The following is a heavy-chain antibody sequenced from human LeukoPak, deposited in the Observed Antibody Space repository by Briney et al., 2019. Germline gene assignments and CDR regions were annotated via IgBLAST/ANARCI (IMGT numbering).Heavy chain of an antibody. J-gene: IGHJ4*02. Sequence: PSETLSLTCTVSGGSISSSSYYWGWIRQPPRKGLEWIGSVNYSGNTYYNPSLKSRVTISVATSKNQFSLKLSSVTAADTAVYYCARVDIVVVPSTNFDNWGQGTLVAVSS. CDR1: GGSISSSSYY. CDR3: ARVDIVVVPSTNFDN. CDR2: VNYSGNT. V-gene: IGHV4-39*01. D-gene: IGHD2-2*01.